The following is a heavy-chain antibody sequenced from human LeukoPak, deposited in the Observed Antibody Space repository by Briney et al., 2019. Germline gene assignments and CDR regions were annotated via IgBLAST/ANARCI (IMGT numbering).Heavy chain of an antibody. CDR1: GFVFSDYG. J-gene: IGHJ4*02. Sequence: PRGSLRLSCAASGFVFSDYGMHWVRQAPGKGLEWVAFVRYDGSNEYYPHSVKGRFTISRDNSKNTLYLQVNSLRADDTAVYSCARECGSGYHSEGPKYWCLGTLVTVS. V-gene: IGHV3-30*02. CDR3: ARECGSGYHSEGPKY. D-gene: IGHD5-12*01. CDR2: VRYDGSNE.